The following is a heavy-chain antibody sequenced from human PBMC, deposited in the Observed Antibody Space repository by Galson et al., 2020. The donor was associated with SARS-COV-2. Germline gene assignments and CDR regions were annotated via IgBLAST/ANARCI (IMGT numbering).Heavy chain of an antibody. J-gene: IGHJ4*02. Sequence: GESLKISCAVSGFTFKDFWMSWVRQDPGKGLAWVANIRGDGSETNYVDSVKGRFFISRDNAIDSLYLQMNNLRVDDTAVYFCTREGWQGGYWGQGTRVTVSS. CDR1: GFTFKDFW. CDR2: IRGDGSET. CDR3: TREGWQGGY. V-gene: IGHV3-7*01. D-gene: IGHD6-19*01.